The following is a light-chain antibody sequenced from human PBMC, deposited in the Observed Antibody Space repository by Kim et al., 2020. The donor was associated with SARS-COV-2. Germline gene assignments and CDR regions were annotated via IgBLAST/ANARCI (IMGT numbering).Light chain of an antibody. Sequence: AAVGDRVSISCRESQDIRNDLGWYQQNPGRAPKRLIYGASSLQSGVPSRFSGSGSGTEFTLTISSVQPEDFATYFCLQHSTYPITFGQGTRLEIK. J-gene: IGKJ5*01. CDR3: LQHSTYPIT. CDR2: GAS. V-gene: IGKV1-17*01. CDR1: QDIRND.